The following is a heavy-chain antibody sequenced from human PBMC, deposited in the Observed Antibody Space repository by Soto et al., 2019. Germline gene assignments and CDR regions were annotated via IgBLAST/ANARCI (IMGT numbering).Heavy chain of an antibody. CDR3: ARQPTIITGPTGYYFDY. CDR1: GGSISSSSYY. CDR2: IYYSGST. Sequence: SETLSLTCTVSGGSISSSSYYWGWIRQPPGKGLEWIGSIYYSGSTYYNPSLRSRVTISVDTSKNQFSLKLSSVTAADTAVYYCARQPTIITGPTGYYFDYWGQGTLVTVSS. D-gene: IGHD1-20*01. V-gene: IGHV4-39*01. J-gene: IGHJ4*02.